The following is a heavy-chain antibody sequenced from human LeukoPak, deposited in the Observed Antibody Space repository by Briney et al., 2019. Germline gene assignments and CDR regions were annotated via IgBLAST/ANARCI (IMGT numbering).Heavy chain of an antibody. Sequence: ASVKVSCKASGYSFTSNYLHWVRQAPGQGPEWMGVIHPSGGSTNYAQKFQGRLTVTRDTSTTTAYMELSSLRSEDTAVYYCATLAYCGGDCYSGNWFDPWGQGTLVTVSS. D-gene: IGHD2-21*02. J-gene: IGHJ5*02. CDR2: IHPSGGST. CDR3: ATLAYCGGDCYSGNWFDP. CDR1: GYSFTSNY. V-gene: IGHV1-46*01.